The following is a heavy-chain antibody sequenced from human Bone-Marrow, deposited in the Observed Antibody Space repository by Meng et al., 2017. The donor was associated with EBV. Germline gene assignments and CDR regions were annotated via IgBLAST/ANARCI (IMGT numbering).Heavy chain of an antibody. Sequence: QVQLVQSGAEVKKPGHLVTVSCKASGYTFIGYYMHWVRLAPGQGLEWMGRINPNSGGTNYAQKFQGRVTMTRDTSISTAYMELSRLRSDDTAVYYCARDSGWGPNWFDPWGQGTLVTVYS. J-gene: IGHJ5*02. CDR3: ARDSGWGPNWFDP. V-gene: IGHV1-2*06. D-gene: IGHD6-19*01. CDR2: INPNSGGT. CDR1: GYTFIGYY.